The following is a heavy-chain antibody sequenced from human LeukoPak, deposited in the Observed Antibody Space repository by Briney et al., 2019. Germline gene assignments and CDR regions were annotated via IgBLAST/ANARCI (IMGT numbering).Heavy chain of an antibody. Sequence: GGSLRLSCAASGFTFSSYAMHWVRQAPGKGLEYVSAIGSNGGSTYYANSVKGRFTISRDNSKNTLYLQMGSLRAEDMAVYYCARDNERVYSGHDWGFVDYWGQGTLVTVSS. CDR3: ARDNERVYSGHDWGFVDY. J-gene: IGHJ4*02. CDR1: GFTFSSYA. CDR2: IGSNGGST. V-gene: IGHV3-64*01. D-gene: IGHD5-12*01.